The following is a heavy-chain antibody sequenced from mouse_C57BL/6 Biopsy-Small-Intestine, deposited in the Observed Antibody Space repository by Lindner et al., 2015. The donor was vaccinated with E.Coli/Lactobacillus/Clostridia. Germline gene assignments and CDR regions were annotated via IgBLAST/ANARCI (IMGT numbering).Heavy chain of an antibody. CDR2: FYPGRGSV. CDR1: GYTFTEYN. CDR3: ARSFGSMFAY. D-gene: IGHD1-2*01. J-gene: IGHJ3*01. Sequence: VQLQESGAELVKPGASAKLSCKASGYTFTEYNIHWVKQRSGQGLEWIGWFYPGRGSVTYHEKFKDRATLTADKSSNIVYMELSRLTSEDSAVYFCARSFGSMFAYWGQGTLVTVSA. V-gene: IGHV1-62-2*01.